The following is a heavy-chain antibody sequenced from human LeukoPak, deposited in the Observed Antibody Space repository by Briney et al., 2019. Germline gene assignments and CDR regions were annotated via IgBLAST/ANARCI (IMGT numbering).Heavy chain of an antibody. CDR2: INDYTGDS. Sequence: SETLSLTCTVFGGSFTDYFWTWIRHSLGKGLEWIGEINDYTGDSKYKPSLNSRVSISLEKSKNQVSLELRSVTAADTAVYYCARGRIAKIVVVHSFSYGMDVWGQGTTVTVSS. CDR1: GGSFTDYF. D-gene: IGHD3-22*01. V-gene: IGHV4-34*01. J-gene: IGHJ6*02. CDR3: ARGRIAKIVVVHSFSYGMDV.